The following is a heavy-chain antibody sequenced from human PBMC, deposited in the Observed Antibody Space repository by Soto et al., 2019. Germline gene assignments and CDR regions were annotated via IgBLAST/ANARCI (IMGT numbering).Heavy chain of an antibody. J-gene: IGHJ6*03. CDR1: GYTFSDYY. D-gene: IGHD5-12*01. V-gene: IGHV1-2*02. CDR2: INPNGGGT. Sequence: ASVKVSCKASGYTFSDYYLHWVRQAPGQGPEWMGWINPNGGGTKYGQKIRGRVTMTRDTSVRTAFMELNSLKSDDTAVYYCARESGGATATLDYYYFYMDVWGKGTTVTVSS. CDR3: ARESGGATATLDYYYFYMDV.